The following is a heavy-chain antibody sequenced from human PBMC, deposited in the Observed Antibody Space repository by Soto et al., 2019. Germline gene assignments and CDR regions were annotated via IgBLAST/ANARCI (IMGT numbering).Heavy chain of an antibody. V-gene: IGHV3-21*01. Sequence: GGSLRLSCAASGFTFSSYSMNWVRQAPGKGLEWVSSISSSSSYIYYADSVKGRFTISRDNAKNXLYXXXXXXRAEDTAVYYCARADTLEAFDIWGQGTMVTVSS. CDR2: ISSSSSYI. J-gene: IGHJ3*02. CDR1: GFTFSSYS. CDR3: ARADTLEAFDI. D-gene: IGHD2-2*02.